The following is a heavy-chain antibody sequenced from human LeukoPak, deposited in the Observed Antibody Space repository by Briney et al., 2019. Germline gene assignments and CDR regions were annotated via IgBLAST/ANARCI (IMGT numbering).Heavy chain of an antibody. CDR2: IYSGGST. CDR3: ARDSTKTYAGPYAFDI. V-gene: IGHV3-53*01. J-gene: IGHJ3*02. Sequence: PGGSLRLSCAASGFTVSSNYMSWVRQAPGKGLEWVSVIYSGGSTYYADSVKGRFTISRDNSKNTLYLQMNSLRAEDTAVYYCARDSTKTYAGPYAFDIWGQGTMVTVSS. D-gene: IGHD2-2*01. CDR1: GFTVSSNY.